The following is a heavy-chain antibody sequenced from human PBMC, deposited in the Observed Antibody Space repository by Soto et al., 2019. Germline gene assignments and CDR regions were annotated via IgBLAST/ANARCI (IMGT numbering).Heavy chain of an antibody. V-gene: IGHV1-18*04. CDR2: ISAYNGGT. D-gene: IGHD6-13*01. J-gene: IGHJ5*02. Sequence: QVQLVQSGAEVKKPGASVKVSCKASGYTFTSYGISWVRQAPGQGLEWMGWISAYNGGTNYAQKFQGRVTMTRDTSISTAYMELSRLRSDDTAVYYCARALAAASWFDPWGQGTLVTVSS. CDR1: GYTFTSYG. CDR3: ARALAAASWFDP.